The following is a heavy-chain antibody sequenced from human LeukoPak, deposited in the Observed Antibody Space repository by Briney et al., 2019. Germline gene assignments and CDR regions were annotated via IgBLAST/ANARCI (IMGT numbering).Heavy chain of an antibody. J-gene: IGHJ4*02. D-gene: IGHD5-18*01. CDR3: TSDTVDTALGIDY. V-gene: IGHV3-74*01. Sequence: GGSLRLSCAASGFTSCFHWMHWVRQAPGKGLVWVSRINSVGSRTDYADSVKGRFTISRDNARNTLYLPMNSLRAEDTAVYYCTSDTVDTALGIDYWGQGTLVTVSS. CDR1: GFTSCFHW. CDR2: INSVGSRT.